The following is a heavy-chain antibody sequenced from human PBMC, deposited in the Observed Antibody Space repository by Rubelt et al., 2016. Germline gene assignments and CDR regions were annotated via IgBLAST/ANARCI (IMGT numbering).Heavy chain of an antibody. CDR3: ARGEVGATGSFDY. CDR2: IWYDGGNK. J-gene: IGHJ4*02. V-gene: IGHV3-33*01. CDR1: GFTFSNYG. D-gene: IGHD1-26*01. Sequence: GRSLRLSCAASGFTFSNYGMHWVRQAPGKGLEWVAIIWYDGGNKYYADSVKGRFTISRDNSKNTLYLQMNSLRVEDTAVYYCARGEVGATGSFDYWGQGTLVTVSS.